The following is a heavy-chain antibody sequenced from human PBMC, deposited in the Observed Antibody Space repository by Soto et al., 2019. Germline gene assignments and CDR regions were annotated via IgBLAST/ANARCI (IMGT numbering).Heavy chain of an antibody. CDR3: ARMGDVPYYYYGMDV. V-gene: IGHV1-18*01. Sequence: QVQPVQSGAEVKKPGASVKVSCKASGYTFSTYGISWVRQAPGQGLEWMGWINGYNGNTNYAPKLQGRITMTTDTSTTTAYMELRSLRSDDTAVYYCARMGDVPYYYYGMDVWGQGTTVTVSS. D-gene: IGHD3-16*01. CDR1: GYTFSTYG. J-gene: IGHJ6*02. CDR2: INGYNGNT.